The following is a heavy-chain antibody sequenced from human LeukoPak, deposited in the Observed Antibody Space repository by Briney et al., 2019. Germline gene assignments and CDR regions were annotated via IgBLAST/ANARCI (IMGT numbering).Heavy chain of an antibody. CDR3: ARGSIYYGSGSYQAHFDY. J-gene: IGHJ4*02. Sequence: SSETLSLTCTVSGGSISSYYWSWIRQPPGKGLEWIGYIYYSGSTNYNPSLKSRVTISVDTSKNQFSLKLSSVTAADTAVYYCARGSIYYGSGSYQAHFDYWGQGTLVTVSS. V-gene: IGHV4-59*01. CDR2: IYYSGST. CDR1: GGSISSYY. D-gene: IGHD3-10*01.